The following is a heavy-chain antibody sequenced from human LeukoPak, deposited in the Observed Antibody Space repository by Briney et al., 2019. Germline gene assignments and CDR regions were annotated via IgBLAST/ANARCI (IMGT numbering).Heavy chain of an antibody. V-gene: IGHV4-59*01. CDR1: GDSLNTYY. Sequence: PSETLSLTCTVSGDSLNTYYWTWIRQTPGKELEWIGFVASSGTSNYNPSLKSRVVVSIDTSKNQFSLALTSVTPADTAVYYCARVVRGVVTSNWFDPWGQGTLVSVSS. CDR2: VASSGTS. D-gene: IGHD2-21*02. J-gene: IGHJ5*02. CDR3: ARVVRGVVTSNWFDP.